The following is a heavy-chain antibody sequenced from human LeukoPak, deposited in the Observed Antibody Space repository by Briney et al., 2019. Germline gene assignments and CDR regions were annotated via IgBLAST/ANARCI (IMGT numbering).Heavy chain of an antibody. V-gene: IGHV6-1*01. Sequence: SQTLSLTCAISGDSVSSNSAAWNWLRQSPSRGLEWLGRTYYRSKWYNDYAVSVKSRITINPDTSKNQFSLQLNSVTPEDTAVYYCARDARSRGHPFDYWGQGTLVTVSS. CDR3: ARDARSRGHPFDY. D-gene: IGHD3-10*01. CDR1: GDSVSSNSAA. CDR2: TYYRSKWYN. J-gene: IGHJ4*02.